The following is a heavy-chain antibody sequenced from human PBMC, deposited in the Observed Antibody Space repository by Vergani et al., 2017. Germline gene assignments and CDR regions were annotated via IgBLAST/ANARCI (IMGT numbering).Heavy chain of an antibody. Sequence: QVQLVQSGAEVKKPGASVKVSCKASGGTFSSYAISWVRQAPGQGLEWMGRIIPILGIANYAQKFQGRVTITADKSTSTAYMELSSLRSEDTAVYYCARGSGYYDSRGGFDYWGQGTLVTVSS. CDR1: GGTFSSYA. J-gene: IGHJ4*02. D-gene: IGHD3-22*01. V-gene: IGHV1-69*04. CDR2: IIPILGIA. CDR3: ARGSGYYDSRGGFDY.